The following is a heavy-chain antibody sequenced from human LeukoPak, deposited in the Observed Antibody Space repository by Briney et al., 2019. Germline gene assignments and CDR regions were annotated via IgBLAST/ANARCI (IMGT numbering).Heavy chain of an antibody. CDR3: ARDGNDYGDY. D-gene: IGHD1-1*01. CDR1: GDSISSGSYY. V-gene: IGHV4-61*02. CDR2: IYINGGT. J-gene: IGHJ4*02. Sequence: PSQTLSLTCTVSGDSISSGSYYWSWIRQPAGKGLEWIGRIYINGGTNYNPSLKSQVTISVDTSRNQFSLKLSSVTAADTAVYYCARDGNDYGDYWGQGTLVTVSS.